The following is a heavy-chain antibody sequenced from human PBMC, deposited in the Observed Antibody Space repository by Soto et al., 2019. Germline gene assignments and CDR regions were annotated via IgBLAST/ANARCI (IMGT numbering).Heavy chain of an antibody. D-gene: IGHD3-10*01. CDR1: GFTFTSYG. Sequence: QVQLVESGGGVVQPGRSLSLSCAASGFTFTSYGMHWVRQAPGKGLEWVAVISYDDGSKKFYADSVKGRFTISRDNSKNTLYLQMSSLRAEDTAVYYCAKDRTIWVRGVREDYYYGMDVWGQGTTVTVSS. CDR2: ISYDDGSKK. V-gene: IGHV3-30*18. CDR3: AKDRTIWVRGVREDYYYGMDV. J-gene: IGHJ6*02.